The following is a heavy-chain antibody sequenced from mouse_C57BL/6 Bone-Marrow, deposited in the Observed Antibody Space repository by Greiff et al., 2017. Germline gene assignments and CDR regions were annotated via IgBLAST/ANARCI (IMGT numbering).Heavy chain of an antibody. V-gene: IGHV1-53*01. CDR1: GYTFTSYW. CDR2: INPSNGGT. D-gene: IGHD1-1*01. CDR3: ARGHYYGSSYYAMDY. Sequence: VQLQQPGTELVKPGASVKLSCKASGYTFTSYWMHWVKQRPGQGLEWIGNINPSNGGTNYNEKFKGKATLTVDKSSSTAYMQLSSLTSEDSAVYYCARGHYYGSSYYAMDYGGQGTSVTVSS. J-gene: IGHJ4*01.